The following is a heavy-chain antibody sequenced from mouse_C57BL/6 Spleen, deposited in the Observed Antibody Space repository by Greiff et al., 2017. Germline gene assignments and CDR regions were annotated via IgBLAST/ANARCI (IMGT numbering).Heavy chain of an antibody. CDR2: IYPGDGDT. Sequence: QVHVKQSGAELVKPGASVKISCKASGYAFSSYWMHWVKQRPGKGLEWIGQIYPGDGDTNYNGKFKGKATLTADKSSSTAYMQLSILTSEDSAVYFCARYWDSYAMDYWGQGTSVTVSS. CDR3: ARYWDSYAMDY. J-gene: IGHJ4*01. V-gene: IGHV1-80*01. CDR1: GYAFSSYW. D-gene: IGHD4-1*01.